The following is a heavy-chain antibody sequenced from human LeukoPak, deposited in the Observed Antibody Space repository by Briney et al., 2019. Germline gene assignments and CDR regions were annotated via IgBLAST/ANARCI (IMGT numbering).Heavy chain of an antibody. Sequence: GGSLRLSCAASGFTFSNAWMSWVRQAPGKGLEWVGRIKSKTDGGTTDYTAPVKGRFTISRDDSKNTLYLQMNSLKIEDTAVYYCTVEGLPAAMLFHSWGQGTLVTVSS. J-gene: IGHJ4*02. CDR1: GFTFSNAW. D-gene: IGHD2-2*01. CDR2: IKSKTDGGTT. CDR3: TVEGLPAAMLFHS. V-gene: IGHV3-15*01.